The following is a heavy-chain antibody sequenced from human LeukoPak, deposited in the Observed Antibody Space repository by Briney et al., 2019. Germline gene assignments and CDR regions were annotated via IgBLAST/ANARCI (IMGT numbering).Heavy chain of an antibody. CDR1: GGSFSGYY. D-gene: IGHD3-3*01. V-gene: IGHV4-34*01. J-gene: IGHJ4*02. Sequence: SETLSLTCAVYGGSFSGYYWSWIRQPPGKGLEWIGEINHSGSTNYNPSLKSRVTISVDTSKNQFSLKLSSVTAADTAVYYCARSFGVVITYFDYWGQGTLVTASS. CDR2: INHSGST. CDR3: ARSFGVVITYFDY.